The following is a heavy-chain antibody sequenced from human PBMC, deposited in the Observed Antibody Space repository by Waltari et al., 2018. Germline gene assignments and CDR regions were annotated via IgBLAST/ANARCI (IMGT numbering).Heavy chain of an antibody. CDR2: INHSGST. Sequence: QVQLQQWGAGLLKPSETLSLTCAVYGGSFSGYYWSWIRQPPGKGLEWIGEINHSGSTNYNPSLMSRVTISVDTSKNQFSLKLSSVTAADTAVYYCARGAYGDYEGFDYWGQGTLVTVSS. CDR1: GGSFSGYY. CDR3: ARGAYGDYEGFDY. J-gene: IGHJ4*02. D-gene: IGHD4-17*01. V-gene: IGHV4-34*01.